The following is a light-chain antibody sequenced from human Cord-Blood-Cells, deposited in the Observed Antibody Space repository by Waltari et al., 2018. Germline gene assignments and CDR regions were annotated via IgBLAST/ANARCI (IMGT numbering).Light chain of an antibody. J-gene: IGLJ3*02. CDR2: EGS. Sequence: QSALTQPASVSGSPGQSITISCTGTSSDVGSYNLVSWYQQHPGKAPKLMVYEGSKRPSGVSNRFSGSKCGNTASLTISGLQAEDEADYYCCSYAGSSTSWVFGGGTKLTVL. CDR3: CSYAGSSTSWV. V-gene: IGLV2-23*01. CDR1: SSDVGSYNL.